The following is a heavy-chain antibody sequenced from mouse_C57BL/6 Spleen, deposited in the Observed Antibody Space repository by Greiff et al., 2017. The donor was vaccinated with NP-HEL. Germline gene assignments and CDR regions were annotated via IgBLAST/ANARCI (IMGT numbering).Heavy chain of an antibody. CDR1: GFTFTDYY. J-gene: IGHJ2*01. CDR3: ASHHYYGSSYFDY. CDR2: IRNKANGYTT. V-gene: IGHV7-3*01. D-gene: IGHD1-1*01. Sequence: EVKLVESGGGLVQPGGSLSLSCAASGFTFTDYYMSWVRQPPGKALEWLGFIRNKANGYTTEYSASVKGRFTISRDNSQSILYLQMNALRAEDSATYYCASHHYYGSSYFDYWGQGTTLTVSS.